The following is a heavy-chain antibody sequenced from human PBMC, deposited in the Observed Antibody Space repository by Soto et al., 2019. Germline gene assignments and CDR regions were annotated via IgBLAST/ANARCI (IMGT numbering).Heavy chain of an antibody. Sequence: SETLSLTCAVYGGSFSGYYWSWIRQPPGKGLEWIGEINHSGSTNYNPSLKSRVTISVDTSKNQFSLKLSSVTAADAAVYYCARVRYGGYQLDYWGQGPWSPS. V-gene: IGHV4-34*01. D-gene: IGHD5-12*01. CDR2: INHSGST. J-gene: IGHJ4*02. CDR3: ARVRYGGYQLDY. CDR1: GGSFSGYY.